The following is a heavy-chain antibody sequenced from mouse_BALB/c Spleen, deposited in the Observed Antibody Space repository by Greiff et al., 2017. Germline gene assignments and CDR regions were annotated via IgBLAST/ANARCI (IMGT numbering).Heavy chain of an antibody. CDR2: ISTYYGDA. CDR1: GYTFTDYA. CDR3: AREDGYDDAMDY. J-gene: IGHJ4*01. V-gene: IGHV1S137*01. D-gene: IGHD2-2*01. Sequence: QVHVKQSGAELVRPGVSVKISCKGSGYTFTDYAMHWVKQSHAKSLEWIGVISTYYGDASYNQKFKGKATMTVDKSSSTAYMELARLTSEDSAIYYCAREDGYDDAMDYWGQGTSVTVSS.